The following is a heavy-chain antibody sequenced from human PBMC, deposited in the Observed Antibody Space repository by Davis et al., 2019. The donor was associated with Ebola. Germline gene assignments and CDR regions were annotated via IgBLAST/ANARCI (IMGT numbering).Heavy chain of an antibody. Sequence: ESLKISCAASEFSFRTYDMHWVRQVTGKTLEWVSAIGTAGDTYYPHSVKGRFTITRETARNSLYLQMNSLRTEDTAVYYCVRPAFGSHYFDYWGQGILVTVSS. D-gene: IGHD2-2*01. CDR1: EFSFRTYD. CDR3: VRPAFGSHYFDY. V-gene: IGHV3-13*01. J-gene: IGHJ4*02. CDR2: IGTAGDT.